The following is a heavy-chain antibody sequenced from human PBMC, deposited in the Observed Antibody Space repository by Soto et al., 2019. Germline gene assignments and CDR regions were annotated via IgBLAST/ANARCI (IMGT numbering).Heavy chain of an antibody. V-gene: IGHV1-69*12. D-gene: IGHD6-19*01. CDR3: AKDGGSIAVAGTPYGMDV. CDR2: IIPIFGTA. J-gene: IGHJ6*02. CDR1: GGTFSSYA. Sequence: QVQLVQSGAEVKKPGSSVKVSCKASGGTFSSYAISWVRQAPGQGLEWMGGIIPIFGTANYAQKFQGRVTITADESTGAAYMGRSSLRAEGTAVYYCAKDGGSIAVAGTPYGMDVWGQGTTVTVAS.